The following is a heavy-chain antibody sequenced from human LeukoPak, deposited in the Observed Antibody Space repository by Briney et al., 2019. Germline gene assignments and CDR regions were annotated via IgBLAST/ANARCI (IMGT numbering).Heavy chain of an antibody. D-gene: IGHD6-25*01. V-gene: IGHV5-51*01. J-gene: IGHJ4*02. CDR1: GYSFTSYW. CDR2: IYPGDSDT. Sequence: GESLKISCKASGYSFTSYWNGWVRQMPGEGPEWMGIIYPGDSDTTYSPSFEGQVTISADKSISTANLQWSRLKASDTAMYYCARVGDTSGGLMDFDYWGQGTLVTVSS. CDR3: ARVGDTSGGLMDFDY.